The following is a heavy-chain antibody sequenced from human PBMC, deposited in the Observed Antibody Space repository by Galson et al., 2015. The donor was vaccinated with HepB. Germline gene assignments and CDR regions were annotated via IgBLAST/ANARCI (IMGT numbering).Heavy chain of an antibody. CDR1: GYTFTSYD. J-gene: IGHJ4*02. CDR3: ARVSDFWSGYYDY. CDR2: MNPNSGNT. D-gene: IGHD3-3*01. V-gene: IGHV1-8*01. Sequence: SVKVSCKASGYTFTSYDINWVRQATGQGLEWMGWMNPNSGNTGYAQKFQGRVTMTRNTSISTAYMELSSLRSEDTAVYYCARVSDFWSGYYDYWGQRTLVTVSS.